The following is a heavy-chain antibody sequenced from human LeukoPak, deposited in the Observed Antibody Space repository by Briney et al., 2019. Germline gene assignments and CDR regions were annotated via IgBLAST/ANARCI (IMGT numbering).Heavy chain of an antibody. J-gene: IGHJ4*02. CDR1: GFTFSSYA. CDR2: ISGSGGST. D-gene: IGHD3-22*01. V-gene: IGHV3-23*01. Sequence: PGGSLRLSCAASGFTFSSYAMSWVRQAPGKGLGWVSAISGSGGSTYYADSVKGRFTISRDNSKNTLYLQMNSLRAEDTAVYYCARSPDYYDSSGYWDYWGQGTLVTVSS. CDR3: ARSPDYYDSSGYWDY.